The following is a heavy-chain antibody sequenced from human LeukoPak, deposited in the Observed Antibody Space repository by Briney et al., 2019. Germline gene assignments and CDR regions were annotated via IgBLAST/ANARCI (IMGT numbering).Heavy chain of an antibody. D-gene: IGHD3-10*01. Sequence: GGSLRLSCAASGFTFRSYAMNWVRQAPGKGLEWVSGISGSGGSTYYADSVKGRFTISRDNSKNTLYLQMNSLRVEDTAVYYCAKVTSNYWGQGTLVTVSS. CDR3: AKVTSNY. V-gene: IGHV3-23*01. CDR1: GFTFRSYA. CDR2: ISGSGGST. J-gene: IGHJ4*02.